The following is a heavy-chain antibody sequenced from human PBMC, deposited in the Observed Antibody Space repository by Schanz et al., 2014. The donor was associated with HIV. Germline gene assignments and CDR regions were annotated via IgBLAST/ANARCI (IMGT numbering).Heavy chain of an antibody. D-gene: IGHD2-2*01. Sequence: VQLVESGGGLVQPGRSLRLSCAASGFTFSSYGMHWVRQAPGKGLEWVAVIWYDGSNKYYADSVKGRFTISRDNSKNTLYLQMNSLRTEDTAVYYYAKSQKGASCCFPLDSWGQGTLVTVFS. CDR2: IWYDGSNK. CDR1: GFTFSSYG. CDR3: AKSQKGASCCFPLDS. V-gene: IGHV3-33*06. J-gene: IGHJ4*02.